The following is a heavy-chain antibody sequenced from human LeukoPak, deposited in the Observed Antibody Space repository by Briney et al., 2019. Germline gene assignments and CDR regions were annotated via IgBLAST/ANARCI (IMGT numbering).Heavy chain of an antibody. D-gene: IGHD2-21*01. J-gene: IGHJ6*03. CDR2: INHSGST. CDR1: CGSFSRYY. V-gene: IGHV4-34*01. Sequence: SETLSLTCAVNCGSFSRYYWSWMRQPPGKGLEWIGEINHSGSTNYNPSLKSRVTISVDTSKNQFSLKLSSVTAADTAVYYCARRAIHYYYMDVWGKGTTVTISS. CDR3: ARRAIHYYYMDV.